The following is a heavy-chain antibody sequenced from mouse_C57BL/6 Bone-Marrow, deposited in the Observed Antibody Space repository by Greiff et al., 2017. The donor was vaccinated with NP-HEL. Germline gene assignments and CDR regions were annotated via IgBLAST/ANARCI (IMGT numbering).Heavy chain of an antibody. CDR1: GFSLTSYG. D-gene: IGHD1-1*01. CDR2: IWGVGST. Sequence: VQLQQSGPGLVAPSQSLSITCTVSGFSLTSYGVDWVRQSPGKGLEWLGVIWGVGSTNYNSALKSRLSISKDNSKSQVFLKMNSLQTDDTAMYYCASERYYGGFAYWGQGTLVTVSA. V-gene: IGHV2-6*01. CDR3: ASERYYGGFAY. J-gene: IGHJ3*01.